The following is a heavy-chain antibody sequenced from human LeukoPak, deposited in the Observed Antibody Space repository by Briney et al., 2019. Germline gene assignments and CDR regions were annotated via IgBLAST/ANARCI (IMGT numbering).Heavy chain of an antibody. Sequence: SQTLSLTCACAGDSVSCNSAACNWISQSPSRGLEWLGRTYYRSERYYDYATSVKGRITINPDTSKNQFSLQLSSVTSEDTAVYYCVQSYSVRLGPESYYYFYVDVWGKGTTTTVSS. CDR3: VQSYSVRLGPESYYYFYVDV. CDR2: TYYRSERYY. V-gene: IGHV6-1*01. CDR1: GDSVSCNSAA. J-gene: IGHJ6*03. D-gene: IGHD5/OR15-5a*01.